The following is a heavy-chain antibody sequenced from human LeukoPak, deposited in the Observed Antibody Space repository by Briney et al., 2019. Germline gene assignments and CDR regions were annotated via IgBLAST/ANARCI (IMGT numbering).Heavy chain of an antibody. J-gene: IGHJ4*02. CDR2: ISSSGSTI. Sequence: PGGSLRLSCAASGFTFSSYEMNWVRQAPGKGLEWVSYISSSGSTIYYADSVKGRFTISRDNAKNSLYLQMNSLRAEDTAVYYCARSLHSSSWLNPPLDYWGQGTLVTVSS. CDR1: GFTFSSYE. V-gene: IGHV3-48*03. D-gene: IGHD6-13*01. CDR3: ARSLHSSSWLNPPLDY.